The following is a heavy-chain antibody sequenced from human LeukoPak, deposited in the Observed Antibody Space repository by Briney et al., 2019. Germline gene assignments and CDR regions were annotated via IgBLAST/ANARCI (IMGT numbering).Heavy chain of an antibody. Sequence: GRSLRLSCAASGFTFSSYSMHWVRQAPSNGREWVAVISYDGSNKYYADSVKGRFTISRDNSKNTLYLQMNSLRAEDTAVYYCAGSHIAVAGRFDYWGQGTLVTVSS. CDR3: AGSHIAVAGRFDY. CDR1: GFTFSSYS. V-gene: IGHV3-30*04. D-gene: IGHD6-19*01. J-gene: IGHJ4*02. CDR2: ISYDGSNK.